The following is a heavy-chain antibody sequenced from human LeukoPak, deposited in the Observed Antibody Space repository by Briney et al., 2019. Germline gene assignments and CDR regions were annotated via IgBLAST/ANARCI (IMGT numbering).Heavy chain of an antibody. CDR3: XRGPMVRGVIIYNWFDP. CDR2: TYYRSKWYN. CDR1: GDSVSSNSAA. J-gene: IGHJ5*02. D-gene: IGHD3-10*01. Sequence: SQTLSLTCAISGDSVSSNSAAWNWIRQSPSRGLEWLGRTYYRSKWYNDYAVSVKSRITINPDTSKNQFSLQLNSMTPEDTAVYYCXRGPMVRGVIIYNWFDPWGQGTLVTVSS. V-gene: IGHV6-1*01.